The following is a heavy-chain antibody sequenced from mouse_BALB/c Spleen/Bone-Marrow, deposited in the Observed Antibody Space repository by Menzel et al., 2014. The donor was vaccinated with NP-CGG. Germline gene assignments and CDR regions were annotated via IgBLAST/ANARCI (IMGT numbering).Heavy chain of an antibody. J-gene: IGHJ2*01. D-gene: IGHD1-1*01. V-gene: IGHV4-1*02. CDR3: ARPDYYGYLNY. Sequence: EVKLVESGGGLVQPGGSLKLSCAASGFDFSRYWMSWVRQAPGKGLGWIGEINPDSRTINYSPSLKDKFIISRDNAKNTPYLRLNKVRSEDTALYYCARPDYYGYLNYWGQGTTLTVSS. CDR1: GFDFSRYW. CDR2: INPDSRTI.